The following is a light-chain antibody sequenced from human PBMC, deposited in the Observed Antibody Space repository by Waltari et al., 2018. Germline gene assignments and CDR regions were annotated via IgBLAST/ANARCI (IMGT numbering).Light chain of an antibody. CDR3: CSYAGSYTWV. J-gene: IGLJ3*02. CDR1: SSDVGNYNL. V-gene: IGLV2-23*01. Sequence: QSALTQPASVSGSPGQSITISCTGTSSDVGNYNLVSWYQQYPVKATKVMIYDDNSRPSGVSDRFSGSKSGKTSSLTISGVQAEDEADYYCCSYAGSYTWVFGGGTKLTVL. CDR2: DDN.